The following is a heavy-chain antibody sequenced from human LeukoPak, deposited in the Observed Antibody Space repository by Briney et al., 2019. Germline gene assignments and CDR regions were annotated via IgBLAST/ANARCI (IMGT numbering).Heavy chain of an antibody. CDR2: ISSSSSYI. CDR3: AREELLWFGESD. CDR1: GFTFSSYS. V-gene: IGHV3-21*04. J-gene: IGHJ4*02. D-gene: IGHD3-10*01. Sequence: PGGSLRLSCAASGFTFSSYSMNWVRQAPGKGLEWVSSISSSSSYIYYADSVKGRFTISRDNAKNSLYLQMNSLRAEDTAVYYCAREELLWFGESDWGQGTLVTVSS.